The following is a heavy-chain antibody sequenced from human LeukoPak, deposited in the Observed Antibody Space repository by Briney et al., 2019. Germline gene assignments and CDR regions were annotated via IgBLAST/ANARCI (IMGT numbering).Heavy chain of an antibody. CDR2: ILNDGGST. V-gene: IGHV3-74*01. D-gene: IGHD5-18*01. CDR3: VRHNYGYDY. J-gene: IGHJ4*02. CDR1: GFTFNRYW. Sequence: PGGSLRLSRAASGFTFNRYWMHWVRQAPGEGPVWVAHILNDGGSTSYADSVKGRFTISRDNAKNTLSLQMNSLRAEDTAVYYCVRHNYGYDYWGQGTPVTVSS.